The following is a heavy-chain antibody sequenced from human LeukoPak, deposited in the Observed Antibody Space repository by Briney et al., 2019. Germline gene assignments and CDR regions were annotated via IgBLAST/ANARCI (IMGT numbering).Heavy chain of an antibody. CDR2: INPNTGGT. CDR1: GFTFSDYY. V-gene: IGHV1-2*02. D-gene: IGHD3-22*01. CDR3: ARAAERHPKRYSYYSSGYLQYLRH. J-gene: IGHJ1*01. Sequence: ASVKVSCKASGFTFSDYYMNWVRQAPGQGLEWMGWINPNTGGTNYAQKFQDRVTMTRDTSISTAFMQLSRLTSDDTAVYYCARAAERHPKRYSYYSSGYLQYLRHWGQGTLVTVSS.